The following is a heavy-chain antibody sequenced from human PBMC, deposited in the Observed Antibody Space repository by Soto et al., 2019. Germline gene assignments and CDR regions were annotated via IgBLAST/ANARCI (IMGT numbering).Heavy chain of an antibody. Sequence: SETLSLTCTVSSGSISSTPYYWGWIRQPPGKGLEWIGNIYYSGNTYYNSSLKSRVTISVDTSKNQFSLKLSSVTATDTAVYYCARIFGSGSYYFDYWGQGTLVTVS. J-gene: IGHJ4*02. D-gene: IGHD3-10*01. CDR1: SGSISSTPYY. CDR2: IYYSGNT. CDR3: ARIFGSGSYYFDY. V-gene: IGHV4-39*01.